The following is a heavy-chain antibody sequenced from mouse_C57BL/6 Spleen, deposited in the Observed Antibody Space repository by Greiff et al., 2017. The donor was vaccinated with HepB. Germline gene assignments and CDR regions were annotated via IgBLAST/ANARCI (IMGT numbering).Heavy chain of an antibody. CDR1: GYTFTDYE. CDR3: TRTTTVVGYAMDY. J-gene: IGHJ4*01. V-gene: IGHV1-15*01. Sequence: VQLQQSGAELVRPGASVTLSCKASGYTFTDYEMHWVKQTPVHGLEWIGAIDPETGGTAYNQKFKGKAILTADKSSSTAYMELRSLTSEDSAVYYCTRTTTVVGYAMDYWGQGTSVTVSS. D-gene: IGHD1-1*01. CDR2: IDPETGGT.